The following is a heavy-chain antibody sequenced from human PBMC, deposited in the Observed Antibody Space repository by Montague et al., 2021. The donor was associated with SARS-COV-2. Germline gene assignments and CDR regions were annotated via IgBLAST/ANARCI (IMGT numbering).Heavy chain of an antibody. J-gene: IGHJ4*02. D-gene: IGHD1-26*01. Sequence: SETLSLTCTVSGGGSISSSYWWSWVRQPPGKGLEWIGEIYHDGGTNYNPSLKSRLTISVDKSKNQFSLKLSSVTAADTAVYYCARFTSTGSGRYYIFDYWGQGTLVTVSS. CDR3: ARFTSTGSGRYYIFDY. V-gene: IGHV4-4*02. CDR2: IYHDGGT. CDR1: GGGSISSSYW.